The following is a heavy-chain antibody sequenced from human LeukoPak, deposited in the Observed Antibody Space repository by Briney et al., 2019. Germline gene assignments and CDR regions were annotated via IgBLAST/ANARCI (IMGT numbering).Heavy chain of an antibody. CDR1: GYTFTSYD. Sequence: ASVKVSCKASGYTFTSYDINWVRQATGQGLEWMGWMNPNSGNTGYARKFQGRVTMTRNTSISTAYMELSSLRSEDTAVYYCARGLLAAAGLYYYYYYMDVWGKGTTVTVSS. D-gene: IGHD6-13*01. CDR2: MNPNSGNT. CDR3: ARGLLAAAGLYYYYYYMDV. V-gene: IGHV1-8*01. J-gene: IGHJ6*03.